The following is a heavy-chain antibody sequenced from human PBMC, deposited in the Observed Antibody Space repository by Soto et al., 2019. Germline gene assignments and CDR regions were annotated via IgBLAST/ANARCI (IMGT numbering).Heavy chain of an antibody. V-gene: IGHV3-48*01. Sequence: GGSLRLSCAASGFTFSSSSMNWVRQAPGKGLEWVAYISSSGSPIYYADSVKGRFTISRDNAKNSLYLQMNSLIAEDTAVYYCARESYSCLYWGQGTLVTVSS. CDR3: ARESYSCLY. D-gene: IGHD2-21*01. CDR2: ISSSGSPI. J-gene: IGHJ4*02. CDR1: GFTFSSSS.